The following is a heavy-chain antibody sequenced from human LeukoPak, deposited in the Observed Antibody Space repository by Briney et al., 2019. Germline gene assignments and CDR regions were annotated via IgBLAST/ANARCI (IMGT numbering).Heavy chain of an antibody. CDR3: AREREMATIIGSDAFDI. J-gene: IGHJ3*02. D-gene: IGHD5-24*01. V-gene: IGHV1-69*01. Sequence: SVKVSCKASGGTFSSYAISWVRQAPGQGLEWMGGIIPIFGTANYAQKFQGRVTITADESTSTAYMELSSLRSEDTAVYYCAREREMATIIGSDAFDIWGQGTMVTVSS. CDR2: IIPIFGTA. CDR1: GGTFSSYA.